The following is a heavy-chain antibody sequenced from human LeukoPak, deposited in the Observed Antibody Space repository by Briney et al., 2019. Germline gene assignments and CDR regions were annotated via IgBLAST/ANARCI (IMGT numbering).Heavy chain of an antibody. CDR1: GFTFSSYS. CDR2: ISSSSSYI. J-gene: IGHJ4*02. Sequence: GGSLRLSCAASGFTFSSYSMDWVRQAPGKGLEWVSSISSSSSYIYYADSVKGRFTISRDNAKNSLYLQMNSLRAEDTAVYYCARVTDSGYDYVFDYWGQGTLVTVSS. V-gene: IGHV3-21*01. D-gene: IGHD5-12*01. CDR3: ARVTDSGYDYVFDY.